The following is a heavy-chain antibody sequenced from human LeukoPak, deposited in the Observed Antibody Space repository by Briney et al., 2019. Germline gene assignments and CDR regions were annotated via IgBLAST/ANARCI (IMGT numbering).Heavy chain of an antibody. D-gene: IGHD3-10*01. CDR2: INPSGGST. J-gene: IGHJ6*04. CDR1: GYTFASYY. Sequence: ASVKVSCKASGYTFASYYMHWVRQASGQGLEWMGIINPSGGSTSYAQKFQGRVTMTRDTSTSTVYMELSSLRSEDTAVYYCARDPAMVRGGDYYGMDVWGKGTTVTVSS. V-gene: IGHV1-46*01. CDR3: ARDPAMVRGGDYYGMDV.